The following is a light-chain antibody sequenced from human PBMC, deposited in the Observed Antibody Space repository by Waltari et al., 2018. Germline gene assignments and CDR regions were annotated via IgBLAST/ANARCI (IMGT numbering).Light chain of an antibody. V-gene: IGKV3-20*01. CDR3: QHYLRLPVT. CDR1: QSVSRA. CDR2: GAS. J-gene: IGKJ1*01. Sequence: EIVLTQSPGTLSLSLGERATLSCRASQSVSRALTWYQQKPGQAPRLLIYGASTRAPDIPDRFSGSGSGTDFSLTISRLEPDDFAVYYCQHYLRLPVTFGQGTTVEV.